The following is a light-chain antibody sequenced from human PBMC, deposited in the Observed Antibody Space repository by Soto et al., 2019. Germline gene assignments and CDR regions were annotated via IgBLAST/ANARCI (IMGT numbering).Light chain of an antibody. J-gene: IGLJ1*01. CDR3: PSYDSSLVV. V-gene: IGLV1-40*01. CDR2: GNS. CDR1: SSNIGAGYD. Sequence: QSVLTQPPSVSGAPGQRVTISCTGSSSNIGAGYDVHWYQQLPGTAPKLLIYGNSNRPSGVPDRFSGSKSGTSASLAITGLQAEDEADYCCPSYDSSLVVFGTGTKVTVL.